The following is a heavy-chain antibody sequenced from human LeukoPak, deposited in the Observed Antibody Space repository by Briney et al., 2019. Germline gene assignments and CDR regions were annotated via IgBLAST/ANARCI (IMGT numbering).Heavy chain of an antibody. CDR2: IYYSGST. D-gene: IGHD3-16*01. Sequence: SETLSLTCTVSGGSISSYYWSWIRQPPGKGLEWIGYIYYSGSTNYNPSLKSRVTISVDTSKNQFSLKLSSVTAADTAVYYCARDRYYYFGDLGNCYYYYMDVWGKGTTVTVSS. V-gene: IGHV4-59*01. CDR1: GGSISSYY. CDR3: ARDRYYYFGDLGNCYYYYMDV. J-gene: IGHJ6*03.